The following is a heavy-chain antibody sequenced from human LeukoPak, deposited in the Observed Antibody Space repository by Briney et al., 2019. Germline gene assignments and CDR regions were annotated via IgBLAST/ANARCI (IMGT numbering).Heavy chain of an antibody. Sequence: GGSLRLSCAASGFTFSSYSMNWVRQAPGKGLEWVSSITSSSSYIYYADSVKGRFTISRDNSKNTLYLQMNSLRAEDTAVYYCAELGITMIGGVWGKGTTVTISS. V-gene: IGHV3-21*01. J-gene: IGHJ6*04. CDR3: AELGITMIGGV. D-gene: IGHD3-10*02. CDR2: ITSSSSYI. CDR1: GFTFSSYS.